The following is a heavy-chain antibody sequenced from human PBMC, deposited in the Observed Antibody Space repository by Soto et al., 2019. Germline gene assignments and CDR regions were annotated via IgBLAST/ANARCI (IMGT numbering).Heavy chain of an antibody. Sequence: ASVKVSCKASGYTFTSYAMHWVRQAPGQRLEWMGWINAGNGNTKYSQKFQGRVTITRDTSASTAYVELSSLRSEDTAVYYCARGLNVYYSDYWGQGTLVTVSS. D-gene: IGHD3-16*01. CDR1: GYTFTSYA. CDR2: INAGNGNT. J-gene: IGHJ4*02. CDR3: ARGLNVYYSDY. V-gene: IGHV1-3*01.